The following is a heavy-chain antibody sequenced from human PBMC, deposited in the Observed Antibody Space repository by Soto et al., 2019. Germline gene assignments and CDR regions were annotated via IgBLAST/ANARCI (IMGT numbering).Heavy chain of an antibody. CDR3: AHDNYDGSGYYPHDAFDI. CDR2: IYWNDDK. D-gene: IGHD3-22*01. Sequence: GSGPTLVNPTQTLTLTCTFSGFSLSTSAVGVGWIRQPPGKALEWLALIYWNDDKRYSPSLKSRLTITKDTSRNQVVLTMTNMDPADTATYYFAHDNYDGSGYYPHDAFDIWGQGTMVTVSS. J-gene: IGHJ3*02. CDR1: GFSLSTSAVG. V-gene: IGHV2-5*01.